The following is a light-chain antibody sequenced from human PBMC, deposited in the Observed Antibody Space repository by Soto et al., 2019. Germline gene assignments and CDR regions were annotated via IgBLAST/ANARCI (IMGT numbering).Light chain of an antibody. CDR2: GAS. Sequence: EIVKSQSAATLSVSPGERATLSCRASQSVSSNLAWYQQKPGQAPRLLIYGASTRATGIPARFSGSGSGTEFTLTISSLQSEDFAVYYCQQYNNWPLTFGGGTKVDIK. J-gene: IGKJ4*01. V-gene: IGKV3-15*01. CDR3: QQYNNWPLT. CDR1: QSVSSN.